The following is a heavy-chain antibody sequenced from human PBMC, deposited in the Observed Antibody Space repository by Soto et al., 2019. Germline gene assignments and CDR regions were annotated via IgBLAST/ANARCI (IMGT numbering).Heavy chain of an antibody. CDR2: IYYSGST. Sequence: SETLSLTRTVSGGSISSYYWSWIRQPPGKGLEWIGYIYYSGSTNYNPSLKSRVTISVDTSKNQFSLKLSSVTAADTAVYYCARHVIDFWSGYYTFLNNWFDPWGQGTLVTVSS. D-gene: IGHD3-3*01. CDR1: GGSISSYY. CDR3: ARHVIDFWSGYYTFLNNWFDP. J-gene: IGHJ5*02. V-gene: IGHV4-59*08.